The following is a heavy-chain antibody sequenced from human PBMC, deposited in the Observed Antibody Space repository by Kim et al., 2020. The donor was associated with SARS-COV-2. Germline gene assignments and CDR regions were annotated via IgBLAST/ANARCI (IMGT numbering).Heavy chain of an antibody. D-gene: IGHD1-20*01. V-gene: IGHV4-38-2*02. Sequence: SETLSLTCTVSGYSISSGYYWGWIRQPPGKGLEWIGSIYHSGSTYYNPSLKSRVTISVDTSKNQFSLKLSSVTAADTAVYYCARGGMGPFEGMSTADYWGQGTLVAVSS. CDR1: GYSISSGYY. CDR3: ARGGMGPFEGMSTADY. CDR2: IYHSGST. J-gene: IGHJ4*02.